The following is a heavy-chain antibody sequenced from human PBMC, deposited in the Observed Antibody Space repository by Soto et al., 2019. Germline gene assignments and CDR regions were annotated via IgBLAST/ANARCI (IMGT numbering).Heavy chain of an antibody. D-gene: IGHD3-22*01. Sequence: PSETLSLTCTVSGGSISSGDYYWSWIRQPPGKGLEWIGYIYYSGSTYYNPSLKSRVTISVDRSKNQFSLKLSSVTAADTAVYYCARMNYYDTSGYPFDYWGQGMMVTVSS. CDR2: IYYSGST. V-gene: IGHV4-30-4*02. J-gene: IGHJ4*02. CDR3: ARMNYYDTSGYPFDY. CDR1: GGSISSGDYY.